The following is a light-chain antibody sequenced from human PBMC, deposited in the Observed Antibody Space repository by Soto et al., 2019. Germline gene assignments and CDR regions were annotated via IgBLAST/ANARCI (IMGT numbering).Light chain of an antibody. Sequence: GDRVNITCRASHIISSWLAWYKQKPGKAPKLLIYDASSLESGDPSKFRGSGSGTEFTLTSSSLQPDDFATYYFQQYMRYSVASGQGSKVDIK. CDR2: DAS. V-gene: IGKV1-5*01. CDR1: HIISSW. CDR3: QQYMRYSVA. J-gene: IGKJ1*01.